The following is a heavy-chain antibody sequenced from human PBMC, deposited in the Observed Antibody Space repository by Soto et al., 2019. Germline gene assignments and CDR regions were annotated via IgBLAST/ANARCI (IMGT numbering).Heavy chain of an antibody. D-gene: IGHD5-18*01. Sequence: SETLSLTCAVCGGSISSGGYYWSWIRQHPGKGLEWIGYIYYSGSTYYNPSLKSRVTISVDTSKNQFSLKLSSVTAADTAVYYCATWIQLWLAENYFDYWGQGTLVTVSS. V-gene: IGHV4-31*11. CDR2: IYYSGST. J-gene: IGHJ4*02. CDR1: GGSISSGGYY. CDR3: ATWIQLWLAENYFDY.